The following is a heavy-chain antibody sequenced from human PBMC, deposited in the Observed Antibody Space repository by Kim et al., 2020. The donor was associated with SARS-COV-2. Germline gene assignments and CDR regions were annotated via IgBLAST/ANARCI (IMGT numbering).Heavy chain of an antibody. Sequence: GGSLRLSCEASGITFSVAWMTWVRQAPGKGLEWVGRIKSNSDGGTPDYAAPVKGRFTISRDDSKRTLYLQMTSLKTEDTAVYYCTGIMTVVSHALDLWGQGSLVTVSS. CDR1: GITFSVAW. D-gene: IGHD3-16*01. V-gene: IGHV3-15*01. J-gene: IGHJ4*02. CDR3: TGIMTVVSHALDL. CDR2: IKSNSDGGTP.